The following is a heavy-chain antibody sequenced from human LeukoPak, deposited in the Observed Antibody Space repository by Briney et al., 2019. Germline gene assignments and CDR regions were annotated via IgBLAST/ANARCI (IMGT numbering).Heavy chain of an antibody. CDR1: GFTFSDYY. V-gene: IGHV3-11*01. Sequence: PGGSLRLSCAASGFTFSDYYMTWIRQAPGKGLEWVSYTSSSGSIIYNADSVKGRFTISRDNAKNSLYLQMNSLRAEDTAVYYCARVGVPAAMHNWFDSWGQGTLVIVSS. CDR3: ARVGVPAAMHNWFDS. J-gene: IGHJ5*01. CDR2: TSSSGSII. D-gene: IGHD2-2*01.